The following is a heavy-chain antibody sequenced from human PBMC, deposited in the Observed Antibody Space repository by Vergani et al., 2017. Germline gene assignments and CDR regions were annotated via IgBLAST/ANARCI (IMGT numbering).Heavy chain of an antibody. CDR3: ATTFVGYCSSTSCYFRGFDY. J-gene: IGHJ4*02. CDR2: ISGSGGST. D-gene: IGHD2-2*01. Sequence: EVQLVESGGGLVQPGGSLRLSCAASGFTFSSYEMSWVRQAPGKGLEWVSAISGSGGSTYYADSVKGRFTISRDNSKNTLYLQMNSLRAEDTAVYYCATTFVGYCSSTSCYFRGFDYWGQGTLVTVSS. CDR1: GFTFSSYE. V-gene: IGHV3-23*04.